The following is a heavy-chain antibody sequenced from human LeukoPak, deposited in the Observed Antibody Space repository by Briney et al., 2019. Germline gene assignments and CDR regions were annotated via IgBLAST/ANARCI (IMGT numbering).Heavy chain of an antibody. Sequence: GGSLRLSCAASGFRVSGYDLNWIRQAPGKGLEWIAYISISSSNIHYADSVRGRFTISRDNANNSLYLQLSSLRVEDTAVYYCARDHHSGAFDYWGQGTLVTVSS. CDR3: ARDHHSGAFDY. CDR1: GFRVSGYD. CDR2: ISISSSNI. J-gene: IGHJ4*02. V-gene: IGHV3-11*06. D-gene: IGHD3-10*01.